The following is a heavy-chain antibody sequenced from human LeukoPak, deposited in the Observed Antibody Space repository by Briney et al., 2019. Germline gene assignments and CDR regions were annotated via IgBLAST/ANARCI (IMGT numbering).Heavy chain of an antibody. D-gene: IGHD2-2*01. CDR3: ARDSKTDVVPAADY. V-gene: IGHV3-21*01. CDR1: GFTFSSYS. Sequence: GGSLRLSCAASGFTFSSYSMNWVRQAPGKGLEWVSSISSSSSYIYYADSVKGRFTISRDNAKNSLYLQMNSLRAEDTAVYYCARDSKTDVVPAADYWGQGTLVTVSS. J-gene: IGHJ4*02. CDR2: ISSSSSYI.